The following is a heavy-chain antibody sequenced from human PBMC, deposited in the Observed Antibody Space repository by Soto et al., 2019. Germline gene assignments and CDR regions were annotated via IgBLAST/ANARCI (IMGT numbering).Heavy chain of an antibody. CDR1: GFTFSNFW. CDR3: ARNHINGWKFDY. V-gene: IGHV3-7*01. CDR2: RKQDGREN. D-gene: IGHD6-19*01. J-gene: IGHJ4*02. Sequence: EVQLVESGGGLVQPGGSLRLSCAASGFTFSNFWMSWVRQDPGKGLEWVANRKQDGRENYYVDSVNDRYTTSRDNTKNSFYLQINNLGAEDAAVYYCARNHINGWKFDYWGRGTLVTVSS.